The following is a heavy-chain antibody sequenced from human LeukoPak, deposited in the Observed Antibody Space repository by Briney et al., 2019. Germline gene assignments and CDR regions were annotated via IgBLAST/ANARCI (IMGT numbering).Heavy chain of an antibody. V-gene: IGHV3-33*01. D-gene: IGHD3-10*01. CDR2: IWYDGSKK. CDR1: GFTFSSYG. J-gene: IGHJ3*02. Sequence: GGSLRLSCAASGFTFSSYGMHWVRQAPGKGLEWVAGIWYDGSKKYYADSVKGRFTISRDNSKNTLYLQMNSLRAEDTAAYYCARSPYGSGSLGALNIWGPGTKVTVSS. CDR3: ARSPYGSGSLGALNI.